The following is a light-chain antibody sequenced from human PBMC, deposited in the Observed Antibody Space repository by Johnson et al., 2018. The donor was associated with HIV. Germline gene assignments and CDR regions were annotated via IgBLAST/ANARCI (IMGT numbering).Light chain of an antibody. V-gene: IGLV1-51*01. CDR2: DNN. Sequence: QSVLTQSPSVSAAPGQKVTISCSGSSSNIGNNYVSWYQQLPGTAPKLLIYDNNQRPSGIPDRFSGSKSGTSATLRITGLQTGDEADYYCGTWASSLSAGRVFGTGTKVTVL. CDR1: SSNIGNNY. CDR3: GTWASSLSAGRV. J-gene: IGLJ1*01.